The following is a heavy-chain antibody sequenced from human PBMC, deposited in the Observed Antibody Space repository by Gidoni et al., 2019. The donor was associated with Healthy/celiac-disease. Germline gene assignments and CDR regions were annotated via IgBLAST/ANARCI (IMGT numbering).Heavy chain of an antibody. V-gene: IGHV3-64*01. J-gene: IGHJ6*02. CDR1: GFPFSRSA. CDR2: IRSNGGST. D-gene: IGHD2-15*01. Sequence: EVQLVESGGGLVQPGWALRLSCPASGFPFSRSALPWVRQAPVKGLADVSGIRSNGGSTYYANSVKGRFTSSRDNSKNTLYLQMGSLRAEDMAVYYCARAEDGSGGSCYLGGLYYYYGMDVWGQGTTVTVSS. CDR3: ARAEDGSGGSCYLGGLYYYYGMDV.